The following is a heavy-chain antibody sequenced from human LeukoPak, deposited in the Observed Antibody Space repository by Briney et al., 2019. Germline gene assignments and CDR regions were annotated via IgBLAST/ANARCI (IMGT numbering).Heavy chain of an antibody. CDR3: ARHTYDYDSLDY. CDR1: GGSISSYY. CDR2: IYSSGST. J-gene: IGHJ4*02. D-gene: IGHD3-22*01. V-gene: IGHV4-4*09. Sequence: SETLSLTCTVSGGSISSYYWSWIRQPPGKGLEWIGYIYSSGSTNYNPSLKSRVTISVDTSKNQSSLELSSVPAADTAVYYCARHTYDYDSLDYWGQGSLVTVSS.